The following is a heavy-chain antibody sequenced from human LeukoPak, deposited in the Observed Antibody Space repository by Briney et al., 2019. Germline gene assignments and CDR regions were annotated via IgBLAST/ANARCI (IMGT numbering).Heavy chain of an antibody. CDR2: ISSSTSTI. D-gene: IGHD3-3*01. CDR3: ARVHQKLRFLDRGYYYYMDV. CDR1: GFTFSSYS. J-gene: IGHJ6*03. V-gene: IGHV3-48*01. Sequence: PGGSERLCCAASGFTFSSYSMNWVRQAPGKGLEWVSYISSSTSTIYYADSVKGRFTISRDNAKNSLYLQMNSLRAEDTAVYYCARVHQKLRFLDRGYYYYMDVWGKGTTVTVSS.